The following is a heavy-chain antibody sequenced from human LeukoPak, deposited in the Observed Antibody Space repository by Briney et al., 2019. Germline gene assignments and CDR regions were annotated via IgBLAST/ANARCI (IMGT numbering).Heavy chain of an antibody. Sequence: GGSLRLSCAASGFIISTKYMNWVRQAPGKGLEWVSIVYTHGDSYYANSVKGRFTLSRDDSKNTLYLQMNSLRADDTAVYYCARISTLTPGRYGWFDTWGQGTLVTVSS. CDR2: VYTHGDS. J-gene: IGHJ5*02. CDR3: ARISTLTPGRYGWFDT. V-gene: IGHV3-66*01. CDR1: GFIISTKY. D-gene: IGHD4-17*01.